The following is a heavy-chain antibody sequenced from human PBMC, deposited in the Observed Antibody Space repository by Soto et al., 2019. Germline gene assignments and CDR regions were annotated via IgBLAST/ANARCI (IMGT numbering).Heavy chain of an antibody. CDR1: GQSIKSNFW. CDR3: ASSSFLRSGDLFHGLDV. J-gene: IGHJ6*02. D-gene: IGHD3-10*01. Sequence: SETLSLTCLVSGQSIKSNFWWAWVRQSPGKDLEWIGEIYHSGSAIYTPSLKNRVTLSLDESKNEFSLNMDSVTAEDTALYFCASSSFLRSGDLFHGLDVWGQGTTVTVSS. CDR2: IYHSGSA. V-gene: IGHV4-4*02.